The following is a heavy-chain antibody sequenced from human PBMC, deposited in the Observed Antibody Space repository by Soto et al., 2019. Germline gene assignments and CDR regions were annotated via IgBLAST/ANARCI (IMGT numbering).Heavy chain of an antibody. J-gene: IGHJ4*02. CDR1: GGSSSVYY. CDR2: IYHSGST. CDR3: ARIRGYSYGYPFDY. V-gene: IGHV4-59*01. D-gene: IGHD5-18*01. Sequence: LXLTCTVSGGSSSVYYGSWIRQPPGKGLEWIGYIYHSGSTNYNPSLKSRVTISVDTSKNQFSLKLSSVTAADTAVYYCARIRGYSYGYPFDYWAQGTLATVSS.